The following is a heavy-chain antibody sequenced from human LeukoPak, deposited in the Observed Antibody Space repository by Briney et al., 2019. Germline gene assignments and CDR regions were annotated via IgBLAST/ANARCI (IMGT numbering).Heavy chain of an antibody. CDR3: ARVITGSTYGQFDY. CDR2: INSDGSRT. CDR1: GFTFSDYW. Sequence: GGSLRLSCTASGFTFSDYWMHWVRQAPGKGLVWVSRINSDGSRTNYADCVKGRFTISRDNAKNTVFLQMNSLRAEDAAVYYCARVITGSTYGQFDYWGQGTLVTVSS. D-gene: IGHD5-18*01. J-gene: IGHJ4*02. V-gene: IGHV3-74*01.